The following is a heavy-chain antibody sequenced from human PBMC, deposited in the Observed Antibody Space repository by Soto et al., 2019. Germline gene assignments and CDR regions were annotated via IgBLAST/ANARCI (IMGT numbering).Heavy chain of an antibody. Sequence: WETLSLTCALYGGSFAGYYWSWLRQYPGEGLEWIGEIHHSGSTRYNPSLKCRFSLYVDSSTRQFSLMITSMTVAGWGVYYCSRGVDSWSRYLFWGHGTPVTVSS. J-gene: IGHJ4*01. V-gene: IGHV4-34*01. CDR2: IHHSGST. CDR3: SRGVDSWSRYLF. D-gene: IGHD3-3*01. CDR1: GGSFAGYY.